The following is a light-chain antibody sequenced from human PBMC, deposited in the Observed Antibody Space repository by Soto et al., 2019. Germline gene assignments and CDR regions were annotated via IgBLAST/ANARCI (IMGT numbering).Light chain of an antibody. CDR1: QSILYNSNNKNY. Sequence: DIVMTQSPDSLAVSLGERATINCKSSQSILYNSNNKNYLAWYQQKSGQPTKLLFYWASTRESGVPDRFGGSGSGTDFTLTISSLQAEDVAVYYCLQYYNSPYTFGQGTKLDMK. J-gene: IGKJ2*01. CDR3: LQYYNSPYT. V-gene: IGKV4-1*01. CDR2: WAS.